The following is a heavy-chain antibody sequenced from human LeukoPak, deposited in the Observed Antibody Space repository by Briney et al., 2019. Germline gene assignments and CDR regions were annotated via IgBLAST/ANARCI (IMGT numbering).Heavy chain of an antibody. CDR1: GFTFSSYA. Sequence: GGSLRLSCAASGFTFSSYAMHWVRQAPGKGLEWVAVISYDGSNKYYADSVKGRFTISRDNSKNTLYLQMNSLRAEDTAVYYCARDNSGSYYRAFDIWGQGQWSPPLQ. D-gene: IGHD1-26*01. CDR3: ARDNSGSYYRAFDI. V-gene: IGHV3-30-3*01. CDR2: ISYDGSNK. J-gene: IGHJ3*02.